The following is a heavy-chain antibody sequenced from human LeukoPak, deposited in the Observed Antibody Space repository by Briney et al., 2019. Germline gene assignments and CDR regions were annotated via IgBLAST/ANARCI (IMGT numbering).Heavy chain of an antibody. CDR2: IKQDGSEK. V-gene: IGHV3-7*01. D-gene: IGHD2-2*02. CDR3: ARDSPVDCSSTSCYTGPDNWFDP. CDR1: GFTFSSYW. J-gene: IGHJ5*02. Sequence: GGSLRLSCAASGFTFSSYWMSWVRQAPGKGLEWVANIKQDGSEKYYADSVKGRFTISRDNSKNTLYLQMNSLRAEDTAVYYCARDSPVDCSSTSCYTGPDNWFDPWGQGTLVTVSS.